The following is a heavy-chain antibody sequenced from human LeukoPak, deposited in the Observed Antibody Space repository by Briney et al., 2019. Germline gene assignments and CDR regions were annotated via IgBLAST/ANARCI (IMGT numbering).Heavy chain of an antibody. Sequence: GRSLRLSCAASGFTFSSYGMHWVRQAPGKGLEWVAVISYDGSNKYYADSVKGRFTTSRDNSKNTLYLQMNSLRAEDTAVYYCAKDSITMVRGVRPNWFDPWGQGTLVTVSS. D-gene: IGHD3-10*01. J-gene: IGHJ5*02. CDR3: AKDSITMVRGVRPNWFDP. CDR2: ISYDGSNK. V-gene: IGHV3-30*18. CDR1: GFTFSSYG.